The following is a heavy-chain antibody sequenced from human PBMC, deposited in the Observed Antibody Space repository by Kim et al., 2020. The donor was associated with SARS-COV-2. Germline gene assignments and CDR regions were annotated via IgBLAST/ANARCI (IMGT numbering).Heavy chain of an antibody. V-gene: IGHV3-20*01. CDR3: RIAVAGLDY. CDR2: INWNGGST. D-gene: IGHD6-19*01. CDR1: GFTFDDYG. J-gene: IGHJ4*01. Sequence: GGSLRLSCAASGFTFDDYGMSWVRQAPGKGLEWVSGINWNGGSTGYADSVKGRFTISRDNAKNSLYLQMNSLRAEDTALYHCRIAVAGLDYWGQEPWSPSPQ.